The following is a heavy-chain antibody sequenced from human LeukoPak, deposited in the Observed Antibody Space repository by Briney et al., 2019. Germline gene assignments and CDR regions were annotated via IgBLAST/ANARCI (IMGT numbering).Heavy chain of an antibody. CDR3: ARYVPLSADSSGGYFDY. V-gene: IGHV3-53*01. CDR2: IYSGGST. CDR1: GFTVSSNY. D-gene: IGHD3-22*01. J-gene: IGHJ4*02. Sequence: GGSLRLSCAASGFTVSSNYMSWVRQAPGKGLEWVSVIYSGGSTYYAASVKGRFTISRDNSKNTLYLQMNSLRAEDTAVYYCARYVPLSADSSGGYFDYWGQGTLVTVSS.